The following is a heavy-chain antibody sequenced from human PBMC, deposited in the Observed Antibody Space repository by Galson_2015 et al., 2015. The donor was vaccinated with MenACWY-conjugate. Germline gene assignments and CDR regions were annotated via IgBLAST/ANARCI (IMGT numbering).Heavy chain of an antibody. J-gene: IGHJ4*02. CDR2: ISYDGSNK. V-gene: IGHV3-30-3*01. CDR1: GFTFNSYA. CDR3: TTGIYGINSPVRDY. Sequence: SLRLSCAASGFTFNSYAMHWVRQAPGKGLDWVAVISYDGSNKNYADSVKGRFTISRDKSKNTLYLQMNSLKIEDTAVYYCTTGIYGINSPVRDYWGQGTLVTVSS. D-gene: IGHD4-23*01.